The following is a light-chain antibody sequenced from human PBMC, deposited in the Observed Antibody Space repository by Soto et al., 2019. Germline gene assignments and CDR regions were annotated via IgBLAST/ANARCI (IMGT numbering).Light chain of an antibody. CDR1: QSVTNNF. Sequence: IVLTQSPGTLYLSPGERATLSCGASQSVTNNFLAWYQQKPGQAPRLLIYGASSRATGVTYRFSGSGSGTHFTLTISRLEPGDFAVYYCKQYGTTLFTFGPGTKVDIK. V-gene: IGKV3-20*01. J-gene: IGKJ3*01. CDR3: KQYGTTLFT. CDR2: GAS.